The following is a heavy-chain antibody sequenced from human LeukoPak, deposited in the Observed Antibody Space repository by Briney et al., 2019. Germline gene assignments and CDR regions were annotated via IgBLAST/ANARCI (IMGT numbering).Heavy chain of an antibody. CDR1: GFTFSSYD. Sequence: GGSLRLSCAASGFTFSSYDMLWVRQATGKGLEWVSAIGTAGDTYYPGSVKGRFTISRENAKNSLYLQMNSLRAGDTAVYYCARVVSDSSGYPYFDYWGQGTLVTVSS. V-gene: IGHV3-13*01. D-gene: IGHD3-22*01. CDR3: ARVVSDSSGYPYFDY. CDR2: IGTAGDT. J-gene: IGHJ4*02.